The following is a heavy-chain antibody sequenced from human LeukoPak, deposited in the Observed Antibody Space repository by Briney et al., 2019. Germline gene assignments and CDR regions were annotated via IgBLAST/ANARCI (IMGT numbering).Heavy chain of an antibody. CDR1: GYTLTELS. J-gene: IGHJ4*02. V-gene: IGHV1-24*01. Sequence: ASVTVSCKVSGYTLTELSMHWVRQAPGKGGEGMGGFDPEDGETIYAQKFQGRVTMTEDTSTDTAYMELSSLRSEDTAVYYCATGGVLLPVRGAYGYWGQGTLVTVSS. CDR3: ATGGVLLPVRGAYGY. D-gene: IGHD3-10*01. CDR2: FDPEDGET.